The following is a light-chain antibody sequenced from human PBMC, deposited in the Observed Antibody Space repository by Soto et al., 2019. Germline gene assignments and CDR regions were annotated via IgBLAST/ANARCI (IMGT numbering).Light chain of an antibody. J-gene: IGKJ5*01. CDR2: DAS. V-gene: IGKV3-11*01. Sequence: EIVLTQSPATLSLSPGVRATLSCRASQSVSSYLAWYQQKPGQAPRLLIYDASNRATGIPARFSGSGSGTAFTLTISSLEPEDFAVYYCQQRSNWITFGQGTRLEIK. CDR1: QSVSSY. CDR3: QQRSNWIT.